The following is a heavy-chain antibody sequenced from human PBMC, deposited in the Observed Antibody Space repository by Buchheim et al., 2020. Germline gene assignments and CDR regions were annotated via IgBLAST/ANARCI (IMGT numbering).Heavy chain of an antibody. D-gene: IGHD3-10*01. V-gene: IGHV3-66*02. CDR3: ARGGYNIHPEYFQQ. J-gene: IGHJ1*01. Sequence: EVKLVESGGGLVQPGGSLRLSCAASGFIVSSNYMSWVRQAPGKGLEWVSVIYSGGSTYYADSVQGRFTIARDNSRNTLFLQMNSLRAEDTAVYYCARGGYNIHPEYFQQWGQGTL. CDR1: GFIVSSNY. CDR2: IYSGGST.